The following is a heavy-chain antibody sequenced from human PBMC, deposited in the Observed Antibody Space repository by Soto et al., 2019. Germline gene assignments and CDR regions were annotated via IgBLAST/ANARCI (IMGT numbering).Heavy chain of an antibody. CDR3: ARVASNYLNNYFDY. CDR1: GGTFSTYT. V-gene: IGHV1-69*13. J-gene: IGHJ4*02. Sequence: SVKVSCKASGGTFSTYTIYWVRQAPGQGPEWMGRIIPLFGTAKYAQNFQDRVTITAEESTSTAYMELSSLRSEDTAVYYCARVASNYLNNYFDYWGQGTMVTVSS. D-gene: IGHD3-10*01. CDR2: IIPLFGTA.